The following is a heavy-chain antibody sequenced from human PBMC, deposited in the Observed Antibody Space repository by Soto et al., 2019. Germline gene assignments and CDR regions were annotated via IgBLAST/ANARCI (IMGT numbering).Heavy chain of an antibody. CDR2: IHGTASRT. CDR1: GFTPTTTP. J-gene: IGHJ4*02. V-gene: IGHV3-23*05. Sequence: EVQLLESGGGLVLPGGSPTLPCGGSGFTPTTTPLSWGRQPPGKGLEWVTTIHGTASRTYYVDSVKGRFFISRDNSKNTVTLQMNNLTLDDTAVYYCATSFRYFDNWGQGTRVTVSS. CDR3: ATSFRYFDN. D-gene: IGHD3-9*01.